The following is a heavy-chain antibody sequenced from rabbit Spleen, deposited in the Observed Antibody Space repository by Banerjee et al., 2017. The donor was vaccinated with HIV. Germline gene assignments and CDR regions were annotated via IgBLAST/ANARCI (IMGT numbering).Heavy chain of an antibody. V-gene: IGHV1S45*01. J-gene: IGHJ4*01. D-gene: IGHD6-1*01. CDR1: GLDFSSNYW. CDR2: IYAGYSDST. Sequence: QEQLEESGGDLVKPGASLTLTCKASGLDFSSNYWICWVRQAPGKGLEWIACIYAGYSDSTYYASWAKGRFTISKTSSTTVTLQMTSLTAADTATYFCASGAGYAYGGYDLWGQGTLVTVS. CDR3: ASGAGYAYGGYDL.